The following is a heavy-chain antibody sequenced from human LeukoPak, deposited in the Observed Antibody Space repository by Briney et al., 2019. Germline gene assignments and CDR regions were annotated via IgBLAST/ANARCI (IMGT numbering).Heavy chain of an antibody. D-gene: IGHD3-10*01. J-gene: IGHJ4*02. CDR2: IYSGNST. CDR3: ARGYLEDY. Sequence: PGGSLRLSCAASRFTFSSNYMSWVRQAPGKGLEWVSVIYSGNSTYYADSVRGRFTISRDNSKNTLYLQMNSLRVEDTAVYFCARGYLEDYWGQGTLVTVSS. CDR1: RFTFSSNY. V-gene: IGHV3-66*01.